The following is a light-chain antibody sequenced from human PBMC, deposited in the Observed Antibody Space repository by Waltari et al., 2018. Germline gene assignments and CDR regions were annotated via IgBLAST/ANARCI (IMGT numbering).Light chain of an antibody. CDR2: DVN. V-gene: IGLV2-14*03. J-gene: IGLJ2*01. Sequence: SALTQPDYVSGSPGQSITISCSGISSDSGGYEYVSWYHQHPGKAPKVIIYDVNNRPSGVSNRFSGSKSGSSASLTISGLQAEDEADYYCSSFTSSTTGIFGGGTKVTVL. CDR1: SSDSGGYEY. CDR3: SSFTSSTTGI.